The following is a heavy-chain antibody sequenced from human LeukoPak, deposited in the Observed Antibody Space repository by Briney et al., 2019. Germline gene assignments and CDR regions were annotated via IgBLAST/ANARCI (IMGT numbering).Heavy chain of an antibody. J-gene: IGHJ1*01. Sequence: PGGSLRLSCAASGFTFSTYWMHWVRQAPGKGLVWGSRIKSDGSTNYADSVKGRFTISRDNAKNTVSLQMNSLRPEDTGVYYCARAPSEIGGYYPEYFRSWGQGTLVTVSS. V-gene: IGHV3-74*01. D-gene: IGHD3-22*01. CDR1: GFTFSTYW. CDR2: IKSDGST. CDR3: ARAPSEIGGYYPEYFRS.